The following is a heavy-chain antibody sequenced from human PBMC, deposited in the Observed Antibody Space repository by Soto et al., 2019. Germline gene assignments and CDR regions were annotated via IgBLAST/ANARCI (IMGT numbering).Heavy chain of an antibody. Sequence: XGTLALTCAVYGGSFSGYYWSWIRQPPGKGLEWIGEINHSGSTNYNPSLKSRVTISVDTSKNQFSLKLSSVTAADTAVYYCARGRGTTNYWGQGTLVTVSS. CDR3: ARGRGTTNY. J-gene: IGHJ4*02. CDR2: INHSGST. V-gene: IGHV4-34*01. CDR1: GGSFSGYY. D-gene: IGHD4-17*01.